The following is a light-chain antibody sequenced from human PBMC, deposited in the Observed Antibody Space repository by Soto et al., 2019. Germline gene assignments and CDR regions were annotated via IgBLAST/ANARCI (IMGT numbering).Light chain of an antibody. V-gene: IGLV2-8*01. J-gene: IGLJ1*01. CDR1: SSDVGGYNY. CDR3: SSYADSNSYV. Sequence: QSVLTQPPSASGSPGQSVTISCTGTSSDVGGYNYVYWYQQHPGKAPKLMIYEVTKRPSGVPDRFSGSKSGNTASLTVSGLKAEDEAGYYCSSYADSNSYVFGTGTKLTVL. CDR2: EVT.